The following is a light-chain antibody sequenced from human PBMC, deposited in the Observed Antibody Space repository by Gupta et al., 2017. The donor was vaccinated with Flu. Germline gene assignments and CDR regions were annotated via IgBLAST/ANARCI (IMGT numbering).Light chain of an antibody. V-gene: IGKV3-20*01. CDR3: QQYGSSPPTWT. Sequence: EIVLTQSPGPLSLSTGERATLSCRASQSVSSSYLAWYQQKPGQAPRLLIYGASSRATGIPDRFSGSGSGTDVTLTISRLEPEDFAVYYCQQYGSSPPTWTFGQGTKVEIK. CDR1: QSVSSSY. CDR2: GAS. J-gene: IGKJ1*01.